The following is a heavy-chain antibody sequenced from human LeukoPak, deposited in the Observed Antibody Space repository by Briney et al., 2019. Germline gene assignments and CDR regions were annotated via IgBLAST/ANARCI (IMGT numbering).Heavy chain of an antibody. D-gene: IGHD3-10*01. CDR1: GFTFSSYG. J-gene: IGHJ4*02. CDR3: AKDPEPDIDYYGSGSYARYFDY. Sequence: GGSLRLSCAASGFTFSSYGMHWVRQAPGKGLEWVAVISYDGSNKYYADSVKGRFTISRDNSKNTLYLQMNSLRAEDTAVYYCAKDPEPDIDYYGSGSYARYFDYWGQGTLVTVSS. CDR2: ISYDGSNK. V-gene: IGHV3-30*18.